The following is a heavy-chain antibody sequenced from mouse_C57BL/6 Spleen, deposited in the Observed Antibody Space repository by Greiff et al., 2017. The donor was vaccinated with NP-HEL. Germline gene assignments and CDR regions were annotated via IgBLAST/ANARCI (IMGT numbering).Heavy chain of an antibody. CDR1: GYTFTSYW. CDR3: AKPLITTVYSYAMDY. CDR2: IHPNSGST. Sequence: QVQLQQPGAELVKPGASVKLSCKASGYTFTSYWMHWVKQRPGQGLEWIGMIHPNSGSTNYNEKFKSKATLTVDKSSSTAYMQLSSLTSEDSAVYYCAKPLITTVYSYAMDYWGQGTSVTVSS. V-gene: IGHV1-64*01. D-gene: IGHD1-1*01. J-gene: IGHJ4*01.